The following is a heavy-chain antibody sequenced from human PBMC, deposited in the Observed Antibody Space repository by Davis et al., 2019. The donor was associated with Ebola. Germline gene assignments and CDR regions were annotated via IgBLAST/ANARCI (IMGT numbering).Heavy chain of an antibody. J-gene: IGHJ4*02. Sequence: SETLSLTCAVSGGSISSSNWWSWVRQPPGKGLEWIGEIYHSGSTWYNPSLKSRVTISVDTSKNQFSLKLSSVTAADTAVYYCARGGIAVAGPDYWGQGTLVTVSS. V-gene: IGHV4-4*02. CDR1: GGSISSSNW. CDR2: IYHSGST. CDR3: ARGGIAVAGPDY. D-gene: IGHD6-19*01.